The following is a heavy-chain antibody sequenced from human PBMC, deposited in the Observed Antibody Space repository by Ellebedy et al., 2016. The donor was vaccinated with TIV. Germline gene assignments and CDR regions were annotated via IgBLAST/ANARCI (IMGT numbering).Heavy chain of an antibody. CDR1: GGSISSYY. CDR3: ARQYCGSSSCYARWVDY. Sequence: SETLSLTXTVSGGSISSYYWSWIRQPPGKGLEWIGSVYYRGGTYYNPSLRSRVSLSVDTSKNQFYLTLSSVTAADTAVYYCARQYCGSSSCYARWVDYWGQGTPVTVSS. D-gene: IGHD2-2*01. V-gene: IGHV4-39*01. CDR2: VYYRGGT. J-gene: IGHJ4*02.